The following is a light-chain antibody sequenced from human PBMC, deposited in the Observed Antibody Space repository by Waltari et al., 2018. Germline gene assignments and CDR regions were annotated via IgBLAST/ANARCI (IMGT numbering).Light chain of an antibody. CDR3: CSYAGLGIDV. CDR2: EVT. CDR1: SSDVGNYNL. J-gene: IGLJ1*01. Sequence: QSGLTQPASVSGSPGQSITISCTGTSSDVGNYNLVSWYQQYPGKAPKLMVYEVTKRASRVSDRFSGSKSGNTASLTIYGLQSEDEAEYYCCSYAGLGIDVFGTGTKVTVL. V-gene: IGLV2-23*02.